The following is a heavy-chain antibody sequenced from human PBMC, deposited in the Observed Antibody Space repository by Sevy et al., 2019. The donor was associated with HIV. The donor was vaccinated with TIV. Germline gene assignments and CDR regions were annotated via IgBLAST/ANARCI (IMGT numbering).Heavy chain of an antibody. D-gene: IGHD3-3*01. CDR1: GFTFSTYG. J-gene: IGHJ4*02. CDR2: ISYDGSIK. Sequence: GGCLRLSCAASGFTFSTYGMHWVRQAPGKGLEWVAIISYDGSIKYYADSVKGRFTISRDNSKNTLYLQMNSLSAEDTAVYYRGSVDYTEDYWGQGSTVTVSS. V-gene: IGHV3-30*03. CDR3: GSVDYTEDY.